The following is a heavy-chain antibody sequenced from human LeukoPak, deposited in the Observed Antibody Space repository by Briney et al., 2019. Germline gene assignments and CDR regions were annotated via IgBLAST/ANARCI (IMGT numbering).Heavy chain of an antibody. V-gene: IGHV3-23*01. CDR3: AKDLLGQLGAFDI. CDR2: ISGSGGST. D-gene: IGHD6-6*01. Sequence: GGSLRLSCAASGFTFSSYAMSWVRQAPGKGLEWVSAISGSGGSTYYADSVKGRFTISRDNSKNTLYLQMNSLRAEDTAVYYRAKDLLGQLGAFDIWGQGTMVTVSS. CDR1: GFTFSSYA. J-gene: IGHJ3*02.